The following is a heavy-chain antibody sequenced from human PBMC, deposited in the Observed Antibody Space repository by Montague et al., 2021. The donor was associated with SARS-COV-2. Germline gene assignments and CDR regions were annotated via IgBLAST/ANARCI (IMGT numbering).Heavy chain of an antibody. J-gene: IGHJ6*02. Sequence: SLRLSCEASGFTFSSYRMNWVRQAPVKGLEWVSFNSSSSSTIYYXDSVKVRFTISRDNAKNSLYLQMNSLRDEDTAAYYCARESISTMVVVVYYDGMDVWGQGTTVTVSS. D-gene: IGHD3-22*01. CDR1: GFTFSSYR. CDR3: ARESISTMVVVVYYDGMDV. CDR2: NSSSSSTI. V-gene: IGHV3-48*02.